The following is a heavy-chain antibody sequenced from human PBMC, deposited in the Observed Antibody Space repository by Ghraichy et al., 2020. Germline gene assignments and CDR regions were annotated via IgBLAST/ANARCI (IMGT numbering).Heavy chain of an antibody. J-gene: IGHJ2*01. V-gene: IGHV4-59*07. Sequence: SHTLSLTCTVSDDSINNYYWSWIRQTPGKGLEWIAYIYHSGVTHYNPSLKSRVAISADTSKNQFSLKLTSVTAADTAMYYCARNKGYYDSAGYYYWHFDLWGRGTLVTVSS. CDR3: ARNKGYYDSAGYYYWHFDL. CDR2: IYHSGVT. CDR1: DDSINNYY. D-gene: IGHD3-22*01.